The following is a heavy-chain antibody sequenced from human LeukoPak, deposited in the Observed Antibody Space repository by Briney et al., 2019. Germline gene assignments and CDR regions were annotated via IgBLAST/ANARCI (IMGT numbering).Heavy chain of an antibody. CDR1: GGSFSGYY. J-gene: IGHJ4*02. D-gene: IGHD2-15*01. Sequence: SETLSLTCAVYGGSFSGYYWSWIRQPPGKGLEWIGEINHSGSTNYNPSLKSRVTISVDTSKNQFSLKLSSVTAADTAVYYCAREDSRVRYFDYWGQGTLVTVSS. CDR3: AREDSRVRYFDY. CDR2: INHSGST. V-gene: IGHV4-34*01.